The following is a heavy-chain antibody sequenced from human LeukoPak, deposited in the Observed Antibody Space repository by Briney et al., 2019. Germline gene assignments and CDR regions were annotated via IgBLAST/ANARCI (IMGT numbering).Heavy chain of an antibody. CDR1: GGSISSYY. J-gene: IGHJ1*01. D-gene: IGHD2-21*02. CDR2: IYYSGST. CDR3: ASRAYCGGDCSQYFQH. V-gene: IGHV4-59*12. Sequence: PSETLSLTCTVSGGSISSYYWSWIRQPPGKGLEWIGYIYYSGSTNYNPSLKSRVTISVDTSKNQFSLKLSSVTAADTAVYYCASRAYCGGDCSQYFQHWGQGTLVTVSS.